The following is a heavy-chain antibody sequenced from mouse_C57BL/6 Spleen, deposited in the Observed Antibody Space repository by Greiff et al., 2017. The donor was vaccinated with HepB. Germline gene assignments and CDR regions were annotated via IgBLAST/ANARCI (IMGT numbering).Heavy chain of an antibody. D-gene: IGHD1-1*01. CDR2: ISYDGSN. CDR3: ARDGDYYGSSFDY. CDR1: GYSITSGYY. J-gene: IGHJ2*01. Sequence: DVKLVESGPGLVKPSQSLSLTCSVTGYSITSGYYWNWIRQFPGNKLEWMGYISYDGSNNYNPSLKNRISITRDTSKNQFFLKLNSVTTEDTATYYCARDGDYYGSSFDYWGQGTTLTVSS. V-gene: IGHV3-6*01.